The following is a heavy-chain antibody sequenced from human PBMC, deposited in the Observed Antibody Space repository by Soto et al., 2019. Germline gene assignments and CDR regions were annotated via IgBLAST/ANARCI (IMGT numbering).Heavy chain of an antibody. J-gene: IGHJ5*02. CDR3: ARAQQWLVGDWFDP. CDR1: RGSSSSYS. D-gene: IGHD6-19*01. CDR2: IYYSGST. Sequence: HTHALSITVTRGSSSSYSWSPILQPPGKGLEWIGYIYYSGSTNYNPSLKSRVTVSVDTSKNQFSLKLSSVTAADTAVYYCARAQQWLVGDWFDPWGQGTLVTVS. V-gene: IGHV4-59*07.